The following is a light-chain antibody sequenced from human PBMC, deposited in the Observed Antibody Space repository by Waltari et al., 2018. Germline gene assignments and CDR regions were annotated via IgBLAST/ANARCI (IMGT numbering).Light chain of an antibody. CDR2: DVS. J-gene: IGLJ3*02. CDR3: TSLAAGSTWV. CDR1: SSDVGGYNY. Sequence: QSALTQPRSVSGSPGQSVTISCTGTSSDVGGYNYVSWYQQHPGKAPKLSIYDVSKRPSGVPDRFSVSKSGNTASLTISGLQVEDDADYYCTSLAAGSTWVFGGGTKLTVL. V-gene: IGLV2-11*01.